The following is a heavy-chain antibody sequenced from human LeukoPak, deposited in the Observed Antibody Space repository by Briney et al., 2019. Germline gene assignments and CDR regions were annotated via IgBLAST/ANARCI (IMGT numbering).Heavy chain of an antibody. CDR1: GFTFSSYS. CDR3: ARDPHEWWSNPYAFDI. J-gene: IGHJ3*02. D-gene: IGHD2-15*01. V-gene: IGHV3-48*04. CDR2: ISSGSNTI. Sequence: GGSLRLSCAASGFTFSSYSMNWVRQTPGKGLEWISYISSGSNTIYYADSVKGRFTISRDNAKNSLYLQMNSLRAEDTAVYYCARDPHEWWSNPYAFDIWGQGTMVTVSS.